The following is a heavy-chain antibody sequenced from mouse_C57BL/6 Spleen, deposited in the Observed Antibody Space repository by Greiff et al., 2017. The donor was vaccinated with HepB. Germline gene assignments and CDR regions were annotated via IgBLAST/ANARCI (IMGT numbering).Heavy chain of an antibody. CDR1: GFTFSSYA. V-gene: IGHV5-9-1*02. CDR2: ISSGGDYI. Sequence: EVKLMESGEGLVKPGGSLKLSCAASGFTFSSYAMSWVRQTPEKRLEWVAYISSGGDYIYYADTVKGRFTISRDNARNTLYLQMSSLKSEDTAMYYCTREGYGNYVKGAMDYWGQGTSVTVSS. D-gene: IGHD2-1*01. J-gene: IGHJ4*01. CDR3: TREGYGNYVKGAMDY.